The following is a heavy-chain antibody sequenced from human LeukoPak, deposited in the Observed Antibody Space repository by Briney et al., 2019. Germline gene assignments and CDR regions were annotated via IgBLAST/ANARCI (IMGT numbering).Heavy chain of an antibody. CDR1: GFTFSGYS. Sequence: GESLKISCATSGFTFSGYSMNWVRQAPGKGLEWLSYISSSSSTIYYADSVKGRFTISRDNAKNSLYLQLNSLRAEVTAVYYCAREYFDNSGYYYWGRGILVTVSS. J-gene: IGHJ4*02. D-gene: IGHD3-22*01. V-gene: IGHV3-48*01. CDR2: ISSSSSTI. CDR3: AREYFDNSGYYY.